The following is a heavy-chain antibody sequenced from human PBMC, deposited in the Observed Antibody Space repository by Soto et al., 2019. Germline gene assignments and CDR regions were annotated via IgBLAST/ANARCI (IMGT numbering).Heavy chain of an antibody. CDR3: ARWNYDDP. CDR1: VFTFSSYS. D-gene: IGHD1-7*01. V-gene: IGHV3-48*02. CDR2: ISSSSSTI. J-gene: IGHJ5*02. Sequence: GGALRVSCASSVFTFSSYSMNWVRQAPGKGLEWVSYISSSSSTIYYADSVKGRFTTSRDNAKNSLYLQMNSLRDEDTAVYYCARWNYDDPWGQGAMVTVSS.